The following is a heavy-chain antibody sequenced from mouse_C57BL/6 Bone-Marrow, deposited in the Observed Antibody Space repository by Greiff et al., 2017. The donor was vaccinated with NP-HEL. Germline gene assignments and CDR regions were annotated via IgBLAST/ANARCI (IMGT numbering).Heavy chain of an antibody. Sequence: VKLQQPGAELVRPGSSVKLSCKASGYTFTSYWMDWVKQRPGQGLEWIGNIYPSDSETHYNQKLKDKATLTADKSTSTAYMQLSSLTSEDSAVYYCASTTVVAPYAMDYWGQGTSVTVSS. CDR1: GYTFTSYW. CDR3: ASTTVVAPYAMDY. J-gene: IGHJ4*01. V-gene: IGHV1-61*01. CDR2: IYPSDSET. D-gene: IGHD1-1*01.